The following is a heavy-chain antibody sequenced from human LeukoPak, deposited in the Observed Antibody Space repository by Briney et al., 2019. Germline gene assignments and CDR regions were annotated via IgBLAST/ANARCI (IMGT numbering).Heavy chain of an antibody. J-gene: IGHJ4*02. CDR2: ISAYNGNT. CDR3: ARSYDSSGYFPLYFDH. V-gene: IGHV1-18*01. Sequence: ASVKVSCKASGYTFTSYGISWVRQAPGQGLEWVGWISAYNGNTNYAQKLQGRVTMTTDTSTSTAYMELRSLRSDDTAVYYCARSYDSSGYFPLYFDHWGQGTLVTVSS. D-gene: IGHD3-22*01. CDR1: GYTFTSYG.